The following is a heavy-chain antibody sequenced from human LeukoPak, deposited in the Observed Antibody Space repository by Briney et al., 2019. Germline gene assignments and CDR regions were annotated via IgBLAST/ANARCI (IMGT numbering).Heavy chain of an antibody. J-gene: IGHJ6*04. D-gene: IGHD1-26*01. CDR3: AREGEDEDYYYGMDV. CDR1: GFTFSSYA. Sequence: GRSLRLSCAASGFTFSSYAMHWVREAPDKRLEWVAVISYDGSNKYYADSVKGRFTISRDNSKNTLYLQMNSLRAEDTAVYYCAREGEDEDYYYGMDVWGKGTTVTVSS. CDR2: ISYDGSNK. V-gene: IGHV3-30*04.